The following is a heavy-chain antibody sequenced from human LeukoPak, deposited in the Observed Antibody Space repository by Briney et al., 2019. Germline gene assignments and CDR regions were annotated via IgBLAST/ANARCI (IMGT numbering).Heavy chain of an antibody. V-gene: IGHV3-9*01. D-gene: IGHD6-13*01. J-gene: IGHJ6*03. CDR1: GFTFDDYA. CDR3: ARDPEQQLVDYYYMDV. CDR2: ISWNSGSI. Sequence: GGSLRLSCAASGFTFDDYAMHWVRQAPGKGLEWVSGISWNSGSIGYADSVKGRFTISRDNSKNTLYLQMNSLRAEDTAVYYCARDPEQQLVDYYYMDVWGKGTTVTVSS.